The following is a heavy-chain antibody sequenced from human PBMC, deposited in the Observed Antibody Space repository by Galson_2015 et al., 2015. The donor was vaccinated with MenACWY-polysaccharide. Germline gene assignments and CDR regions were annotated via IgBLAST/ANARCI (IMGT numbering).Heavy chain of an antibody. CDR3: AREASSGGGVFEI. Sequence: SVKVSCKATGFTFISNAMHWVRQAPGQALEWMGWITTASGNTSYSQNFQGRVTITRDTSASTAYMEMSSLGSEDTAVYYCAREASSGGGVFEIWGQGTMVTVSS. V-gene: IGHV1-3*04. CDR1: GFTFISNA. D-gene: IGHD6-19*01. CDR2: ITTASGNT. J-gene: IGHJ3*02.